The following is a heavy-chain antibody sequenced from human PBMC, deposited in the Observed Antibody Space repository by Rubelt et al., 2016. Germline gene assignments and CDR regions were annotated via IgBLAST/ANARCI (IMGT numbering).Heavy chain of an antibody. D-gene: IGHD5-12*01. J-gene: IGHJ4*01. V-gene: IGHV4-39*07. Sequence: QLQLQESGPGLVKPSETLSLTCTVSGGSMNNNDYYWAWLRQPPGKDLEWIGGISYSGSTTSNPSLKSRVTILVDTSKHRFSLKRAAVTAADTAVYDWAGVVSGRGYEEYWGHGTLVTVSS. CDR2: ISYSGST. CDR3: AGVVSGRGYEEY. CDR1: GGSMNNNDYY.